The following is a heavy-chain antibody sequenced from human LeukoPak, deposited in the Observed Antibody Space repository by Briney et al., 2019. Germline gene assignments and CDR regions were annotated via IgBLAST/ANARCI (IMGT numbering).Heavy chain of an antibody. CDR2: IKQDGSEK. Sequence: GGSLRLSCAASGFSVSSNYMSWVRQAPGKGLEWVANIKQDGSEKYYVDSVKGRFTISRDNAKNSLYLQMNSLRAEDTAVYYCARDSKYYYDSSGYFYWFDPWGQGTLVTVSS. D-gene: IGHD3-22*01. V-gene: IGHV3-7*04. J-gene: IGHJ5*02. CDR1: GFSVSSNY. CDR3: ARDSKYYYDSSGYFYWFDP.